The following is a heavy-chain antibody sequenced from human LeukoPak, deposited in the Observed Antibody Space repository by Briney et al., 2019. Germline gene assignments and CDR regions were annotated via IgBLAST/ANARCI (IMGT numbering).Heavy chain of an antibody. J-gene: IGHJ4*02. D-gene: IGHD3-22*01. CDR3: ARDRGSGYYLNPYDY. CDR2: ISAYNGNT. CDR1: GYTFTSYG. Sequence: ASVKVSCKASGYTFTSYGISWVRQAPRQGLEWMGWISAYNGNTNYAQKLQGRVTMTTDTSTSTAYMELRSLRSDDTAVYYCARDRGSGYYLNPYDYWGQGTLVTVSS. V-gene: IGHV1-18*01.